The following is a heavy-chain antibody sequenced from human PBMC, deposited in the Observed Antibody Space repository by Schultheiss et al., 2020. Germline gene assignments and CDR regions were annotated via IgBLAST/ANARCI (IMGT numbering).Heavy chain of an antibody. Sequence: ASVKVSCKVSGYTLTELSMHWVRQAPGQGLEWMGWINPNSGGTNYAQKFQGWVTMTRDTSISTAYMELSRLRSDDTAVYYCARVGFSGQPHYYDSSGYYLGYWGQGTLVTVAS. V-gene: IGHV1-2*04. J-gene: IGHJ4*02. CDR2: INPNSGGT. CDR1: GYTLTELS. D-gene: IGHD3-22*01. CDR3: ARVGFSGQPHYYDSSGYYLGY.